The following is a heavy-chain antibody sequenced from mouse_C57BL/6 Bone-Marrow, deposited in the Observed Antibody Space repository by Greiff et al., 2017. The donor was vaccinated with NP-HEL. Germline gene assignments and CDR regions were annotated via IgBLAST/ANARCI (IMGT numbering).Heavy chain of an antibody. CDR3: ARLGIYYYVRRSFDY. V-gene: IGHV5-17*01. CDR1: GFTFSDYG. J-gene: IGHJ2*01. D-gene: IGHD1-1*01. Sequence: EVKLMESGGGLVKPGGSLKLSCAASGFTFSDYGMHWVRQAPEKGLEWVAYISSGSSTIYYADTVKGRFTISRDNAKTTLFLQLPSLRSEPPAMYYCARLGIYYYVRRSFDYWGQGITLTVSS. CDR2: ISSGSSTI.